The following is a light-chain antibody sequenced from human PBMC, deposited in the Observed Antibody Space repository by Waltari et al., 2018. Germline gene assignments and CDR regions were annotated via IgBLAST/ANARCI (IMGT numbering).Light chain of an antibody. CDR1: SSDVGGYNS. CDR2: DVT. V-gene: IGLV2-14*01. Sequence: QSALTQPASVSGSPGQSITISCTGTSSDVGGYNSVSWYQQHPGKAPKLIIYDVTKRPSGVSDRFSGSKSGNTASLTISGLQAEDEADDYCNSYTSSSTLWVFGGGTKLTVL. CDR3: NSYTSSSTLWV. J-gene: IGLJ3*02.